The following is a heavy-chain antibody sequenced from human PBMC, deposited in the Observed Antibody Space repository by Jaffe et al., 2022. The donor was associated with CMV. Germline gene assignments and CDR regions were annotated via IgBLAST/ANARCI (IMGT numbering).Heavy chain of an antibody. CDR3: ARGGYCSGASCYLDY. CDR2: IWSDGSNK. CDR1: GFTFSRYA. D-gene: IGHD2-15*01. J-gene: IGHJ4*02. Sequence: QEQLVESGGGVVQPGRSLRLSCAGSGFTFSRYAMHWARQAPGKGLEWVAVIWSDGSNKDYADSVKGRFTISRDNSKNTLYLQMSTLRAEDTALYYCARGGYCSGASCYLDYWGQGTLVTVSS. V-gene: IGHV3-33*01.